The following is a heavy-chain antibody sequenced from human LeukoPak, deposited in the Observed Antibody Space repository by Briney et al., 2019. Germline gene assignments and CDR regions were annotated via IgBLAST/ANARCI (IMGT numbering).Heavy chain of an antibody. J-gene: IGHJ4*02. CDR1: GGAISSYY. CDR2: IYYSGST. Sequence: SETLSLTCTVSGGAISSYYWSWIRQPPGKGLEWIGYIYYSGSTNYNPSLKSRVTISVDTSKNQFSLKLSSVTAADTAVYYCAREPYSSSWKGLIDYWGQGTLVTVSS. D-gene: IGHD6-13*01. CDR3: AREPYSSSWKGLIDY. V-gene: IGHV4-59*01.